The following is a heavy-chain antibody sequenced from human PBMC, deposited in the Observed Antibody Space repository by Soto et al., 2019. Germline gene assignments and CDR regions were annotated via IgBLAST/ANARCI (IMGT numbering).Heavy chain of an antibody. D-gene: IGHD1-1*01. CDR2: IYYSGST. J-gene: IGHJ3*02. CDR1: GGSISSSSYY. V-gene: IGHV4-39*01. CDR3: ARQADWNDWRAFDI. Sequence: SETLSLTCTVSGGSISSSSYYWGWIRQPPGKGLEWIGSIYYSGSTYYNPSLKSRVTISVDTSKNQFSLKLSSVTAADTAVYYCARQADWNDWRAFDIWGQGTMVTVSS.